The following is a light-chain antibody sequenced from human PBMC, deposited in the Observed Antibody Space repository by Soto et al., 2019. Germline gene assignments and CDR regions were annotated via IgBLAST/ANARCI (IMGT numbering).Light chain of an antibody. Sequence: QSALTQPASVSGSPGQSITISCTGTSSDVGGYNYVSWYQQHPGKAPKLMIYDVSDRPSGVSSRFSGSKSGNTASLTISGLQVEDEADYYCSSYTSRSPLVFGGGTKLTVL. CDR3: SSYTSRSPLV. CDR2: DVS. J-gene: IGLJ2*01. CDR1: SSDVGGYNY. V-gene: IGLV2-14*01.